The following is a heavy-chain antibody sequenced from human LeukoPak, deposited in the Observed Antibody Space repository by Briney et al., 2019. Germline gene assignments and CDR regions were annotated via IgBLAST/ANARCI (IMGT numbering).Heavy chain of an antibody. V-gene: IGHV3-9*01. CDR3: AKDIRFGEPPQLALGFDY. CDR2: ISWNSGSI. J-gene: IGHJ4*02. CDR1: GFTFSSYA. D-gene: IGHD6-13*01. Sequence: GRSLRLSCAASGFTFSSYAMHWVRQAPGKGLEWVSGISWNSGSIGYADSVKGRFTISRDNAKNSLYLQMNSLRAEDTALYYCAKDIRFGEPPQLALGFDYWGQGTLVTVSS.